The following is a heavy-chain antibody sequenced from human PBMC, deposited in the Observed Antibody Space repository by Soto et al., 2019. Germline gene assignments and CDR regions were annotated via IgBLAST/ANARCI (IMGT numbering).Heavy chain of an antibody. CDR1: GFTFSSLW. CDR2: IKPDGSDQ. Sequence: EVQLVESGGGLVLPGGSLRLSCAASGFTFSSLWMSWVRQAPGKGLEWVANIKPDGSDQYSVDSVKGRFTISRDNARNSMYLQMNSLRGNDTAVYYCTRAGGSYYFDFWGQGTLVTVSA. J-gene: IGHJ4*02. D-gene: IGHD3-10*01. V-gene: IGHV3-7*01. CDR3: TRAGGSYYFDF.